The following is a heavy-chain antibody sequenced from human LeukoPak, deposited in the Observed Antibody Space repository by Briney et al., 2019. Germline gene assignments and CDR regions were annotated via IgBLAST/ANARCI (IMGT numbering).Heavy chain of an antibody. CDR2: IWYDGSNK. CDR3: AKDLIVGATQDNYFDY. D-gene: IGHD1-26*01. V-gene: IGHV3-33*06. CDR1: GFTFSSYG. J-gene: IGHJ4*02. Sequence: QPGRSLRLSCAASGFTFSSYGMHWVRQAPGKALEWVAVIWYDGSNKYYADSEKGRFTISRDNSKNTLYLQMNSLRAEDTAVYYCAKDLIVGATQDNYFDYWGQGTLVTVSS.